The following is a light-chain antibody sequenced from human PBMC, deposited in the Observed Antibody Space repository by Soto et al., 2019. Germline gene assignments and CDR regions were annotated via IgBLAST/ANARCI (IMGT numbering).Light chain of an antibody. J-gene: IGKJ1*01. Sequence: EIVMTQSPATLSVSPGERATLSCRASQSVRSNLAWYQQKPGQAPRLLIYGASTRATGTPARFSGSGSGTEFTFTISSLQSEDFAVYYCLQYNNWVPTFGQGTKVDIK. CDR3: LQYNNWVPT. V-gene: IGKV3-15*01. CDR1: QSVRSN. CDR2: GAS.